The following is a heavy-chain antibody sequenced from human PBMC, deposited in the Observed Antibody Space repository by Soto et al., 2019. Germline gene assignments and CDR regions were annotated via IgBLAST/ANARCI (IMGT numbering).Heavy chain of an antibody. Sequence: PGGSLRLSCAASGFTFSSYAMHWVRQAPGKGLEWVAVISYDGSNKYYADSVKGRFTISRDNSKNTLYLQMNSLRAEDTAVYYCARDHKQWPGGYYYYGMDVWGQGTTVTVSS. J-gene: IGHJ6*02. CDR3: ARDHKQWPGGYYYYGMDV. D-gene: IGHD6-19*01. CDR2: ISYDGSNK. CDR1: GFTFSSYA. V-gene: IGHV3-30-3*01.